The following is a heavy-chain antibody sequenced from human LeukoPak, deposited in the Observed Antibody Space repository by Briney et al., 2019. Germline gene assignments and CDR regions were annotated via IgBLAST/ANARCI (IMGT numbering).Heavy chain of an antibody. V-gene: IGHV1-2*02. J-gene: IGHJ6*03. Sequence: ASVKVSCKTSKNMFTGYFMHWVRQAPGQGLEWIGWINPNSGGTLFARRFQGRVTMTRDTSIGATYMELSRLTSGDTALYYCAAQCNDDFCYKRDYMDVWGKGTMVIVSS. D-gene: IGHD2-2*02. CDR1: KNMFTGYF. CDR2: INPNSGGT. CDR3: AAQCNDDFCYKRDYMDV.